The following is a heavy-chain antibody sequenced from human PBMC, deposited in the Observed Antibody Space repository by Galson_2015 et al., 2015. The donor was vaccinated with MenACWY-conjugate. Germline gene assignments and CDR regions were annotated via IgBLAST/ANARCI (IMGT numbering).Heavy chain of an antibody. D-gene: IGHD6-19*01. Sequence: SVKVSCKASGFTFTSSAVQWVRQARGQRLEWIGWIVVGSGNTNYAQKFQERVTITRDMSTSTAYMELSSLRSEDTAVYYCAADLSSSGWYVGYWGQGTLVTVSS. CDR3: AADLSSSGWYVGY. V-gene: IGHV1-58*01. CDR2: IVVGSGNT. CDR1: GFTFTSSA. J-gene: IGHJ4*02.